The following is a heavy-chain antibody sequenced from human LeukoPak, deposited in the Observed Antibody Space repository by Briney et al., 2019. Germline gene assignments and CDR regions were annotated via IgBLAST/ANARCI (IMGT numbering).Heavy chain of an antibody. CDR2: ISSSSSYI. J-gene: IGHJ4*02. V-gene: IGHV3-21*01. CDR1: GFTFSSYS. CDR3: ARVGTGYYDFWSGYYPEDY. D-gene: IGHD3-3*01. Sequence: GGSLRLSCAASGFTFSSYSMNWVRQAPGKGLEWVSSISSSSSYIYYADSVKGRFTISRDNAKNSLYLQMNSLGAEDTAVYYCARVGTGYYDFWSGYYPEDYWGQGTLVTVSS.